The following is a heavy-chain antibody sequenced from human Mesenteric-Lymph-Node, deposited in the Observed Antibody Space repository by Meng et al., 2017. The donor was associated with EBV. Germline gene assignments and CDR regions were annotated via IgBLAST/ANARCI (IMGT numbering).Heavy chain of an antibody. CDR2: IFHTGST. CDR3: ATVGDYGDYVGLDN. V-gene: IGHV4-4*02. CDR1: GGSISSTKW. J-gene: IGHJ4*02. Sequence: QGQLQESGPGLVKPSGTLSLTCAVSGGSISSTKWWGWVRQPPGKGLEWIGEIFHTGSTNYNPSLKSRLTMSVDKSKNQLSLKLTSVTAADTAVYYCATVGDYGDYVGLDNWGQGTLVTVSS. D-gene: IGHD4-17*01.